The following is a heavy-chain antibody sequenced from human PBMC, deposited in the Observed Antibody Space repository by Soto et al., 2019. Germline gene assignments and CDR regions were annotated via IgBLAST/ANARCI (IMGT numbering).Heavy chain of an antibody. J-gene: IGHJ4*02. CDR3: ASLGTTVSSFDY. Sequence: QVQLQESGPGLVRPSGTLSLTCAVSGGSITSSNWWNWVRQPPGTGLEWIGEIYHSGSTNNNPSLKSSVTISVDKSKNQSSLRLSSVTAADTAVYYCASLGTTVSSFDYWGQGTLVTVPS. CDR2: IYHSGST. CDR1: GGSITSSNW. D-gene: IGHD4-4*01. V-gene: IGHV4-4*02.